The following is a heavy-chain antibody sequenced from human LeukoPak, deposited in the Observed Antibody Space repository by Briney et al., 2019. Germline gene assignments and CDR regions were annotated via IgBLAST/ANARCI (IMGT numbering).Heavy chain of an antibody. Sequence: GASVKVSCKASGYTFTSYGISWVRQAPGQGLEWMGWISAYNGNTNYAQKLQGRVTMTTDTSTSTAYMELSSLGSEDTAVYYCARDPKTRFKWHYYYYMDVWGKGTTVTVSS. D-gene: IGHD2-8*01. V-gene: IGHV1-18*01. CDR3: ARDPKTRFKWHYYYYMDV. CDR2: ISAYNGNT. J-gene: IGHJ6*03. CDR1: GYTFTSYG.